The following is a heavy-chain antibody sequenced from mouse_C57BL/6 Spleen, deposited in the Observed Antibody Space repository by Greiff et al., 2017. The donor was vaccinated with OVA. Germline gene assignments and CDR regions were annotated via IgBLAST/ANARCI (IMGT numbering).Heavy chain of an antibody. CDR2: IDPSDSYT. D-gene: IGHD2-3*01. CDR3: ARRIYDGYDGDY. Sequence: QVQLQQPGAELVKPGASVKLSCKASGYTFTSYWMQWVKQRPGQGLEWIGEIDPSDSYTNYNQKFKGKATLTVDTSSSTAYMQLSSLTSEDSAVYYCARRIYDGYDGDYWGQGTTLTVSS. V-gene: IGHV1-50*01. J-gene: IGHJ2*01. CDR1: GYTFTSYW.